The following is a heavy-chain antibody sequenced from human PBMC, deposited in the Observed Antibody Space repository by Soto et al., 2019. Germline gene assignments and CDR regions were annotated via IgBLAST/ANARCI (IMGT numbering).Heavy chain of an antibody. CDR1: GFTFSTYW. D-gene: IGHD3-10*01. CDR3: TRGPRPTSVGTGAY. V-gene: IGHV3-74*01. CDR2: INYDGSST. Sequence: GGSLRLSCAASGFTFSTYWMHWVRQAPGKGLVWVSRINYDGSSTDHADSVKGRFTISRDNAKNTLYLQMNTLTAEDTAVYYCTRGPRPTSVGTGAYWGQGTLVTVSS. J-gene: IGHJ4*02.